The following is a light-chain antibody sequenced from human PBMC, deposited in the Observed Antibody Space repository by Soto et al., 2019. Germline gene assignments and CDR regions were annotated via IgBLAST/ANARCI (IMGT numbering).Light chain of an antibody. CDR2: WAS. J-gene: IGKJ2*01. CDR1: QSVLCSSNNKNY. Sequence: DIVMTQSPDSLAVSLGERATINCKSSQSVLCSSNNKNYLAWYQQRPGQPPKLLIYWASTRESGVPDRFSGSGSGTDFTLTITSLQAEDVAVYYCQQYDSTPPTFGQGTKVEIK. CDR3: QQYDSTPPT. V-gene: IGKV4-1*01.